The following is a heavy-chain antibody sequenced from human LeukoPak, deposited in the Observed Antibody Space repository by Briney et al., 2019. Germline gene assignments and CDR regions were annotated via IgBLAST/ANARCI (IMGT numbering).Heavy chain of an antibody. J-gene: IGHJ6*02. CDR3: ARDQYSSSWKPGYYYGMDV. V-gene: IGHV4-59*01. Sequence: SETLSLTCTVSGGSISLFYWSWIRQPPGKGLEWVGYIYYSGSTNYNASLKSRVTISVAMSKTQFSLKLSSVTAADTAVYYCARDQYSSSWKPGYYYGMDVWGQGTTVTVSS. CDR1: GGSISLFY. D-gene: IGHD6-13*01. CDR2: IYYSGST.